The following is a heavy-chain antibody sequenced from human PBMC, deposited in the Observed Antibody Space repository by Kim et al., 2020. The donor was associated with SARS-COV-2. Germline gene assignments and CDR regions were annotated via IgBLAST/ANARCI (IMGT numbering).Heavy chain of an antibody. D-gene: IGHD2-15*01. V-gene: IGHV3-23*01. CDR2: IINNGGTT. J-gene: IGHJ4*01. CDR1: GFTFSNYC. CDR3: NTGGNADHIYY. Sequence: GGSLRLSCTASGFTFSNYCMGWVRQAPGKGLEWVSLIINNGGTTYDAYSLNGRIIISSDNYRNTQYLLNNSLSAEATALYYSNTGGNADHIYYWYHGTL.